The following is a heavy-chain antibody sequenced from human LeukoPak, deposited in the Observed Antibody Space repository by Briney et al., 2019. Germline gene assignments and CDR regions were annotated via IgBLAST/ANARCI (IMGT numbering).Heavy chain of an antibody. CDR2: IYYSGST. V-gene: IGHV4-39*07. Sequence: SETLSLTCTVSGGSISSSSYYWGWIRQPPGKGLEWIGSIYYSGSTYYNPSLKSRVTISVDTSKNQFSLKLSSVTAADTAVYYCARVAVPVGLSQPVPYYYYYMDVWGKGTTVTVSS. CDR3: ARVAVPVGLSQPVPYYYYYMDV. D-gene: IGHD6-6*01. J-gene: IGHJ6*03. CDR1: GGSISSSSYY.